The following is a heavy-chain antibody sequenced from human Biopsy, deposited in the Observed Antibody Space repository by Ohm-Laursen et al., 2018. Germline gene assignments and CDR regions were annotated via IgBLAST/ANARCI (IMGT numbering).Heavy chain of an antibody. CDR1: SLSLHVGRHH. D-gene: IGHD5-12*01. V-gene: IGHV4-31*01. CDR3: ARLGSGNYFPTFFDF. J-gene: IGHJ4*02. Sequence: LSLPRTLSSLSLHVGRHHWNSIRHHPAKGVGWVGNIFYTPNTYYNPSLKSLVTISVDTSKNQFSLKLSSVTAADTDVYYCARLGSGNYFPTFFDFWGQGALVTVSS. CDR2: IFYTPNT.